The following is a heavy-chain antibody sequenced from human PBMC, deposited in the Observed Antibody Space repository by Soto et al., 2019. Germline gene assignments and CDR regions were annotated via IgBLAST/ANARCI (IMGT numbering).Heavy chain of an antibody. V-gene: IGHV1-2*02. J-gene: IGHJ6*02. Sequence: ASVKVSCKASGYTFTGYYMHWVRQAPGQGLEWMGWINPNSGGTNYAQKFQGRVTMTRDTSISTAYMELSRLRSDDPAVYYCARGSAVVVAATNWGSSYYGMDFWGQGPRVTVSS. CDR2: INPNSGGT. CDR1: GYTFTGYY. D-gene: IGHD2-15*01. CDR3: ARGSAVVVAATNWGSSYYGMDF.